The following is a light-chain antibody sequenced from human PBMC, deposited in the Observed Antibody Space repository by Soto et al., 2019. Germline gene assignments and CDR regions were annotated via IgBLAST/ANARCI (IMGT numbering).Light chain of an antibody. V-gene: IGKV3-15*01. CDR3: QEYNNWPLLT. CDR1: QSVSRK. CDR2: GAS. J-gene: IGKJ5*01. Sequence: EIVMTQSPATLSVSPGDRATLSCRASQSVSRKLAWYQQKPGQAPRLLIYGASTRATGIPARFSGSGSGTEFTLTISSLQSEDFAVYYCQEYNNWPLLTFGQGTRLEI.